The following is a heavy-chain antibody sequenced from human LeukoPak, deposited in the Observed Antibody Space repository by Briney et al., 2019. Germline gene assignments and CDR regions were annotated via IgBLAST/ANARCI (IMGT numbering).Heavy chain of an antibody. D-gene: IGHD1-26*01. V-gene: IGHV4-4*02. CDR3: ARPGIQGGPTDY. CDR1: GGSISSSNW. CDR2: IYHSGST. J-gene: IGHJ4*02. Sequence: SETLSLTCAVSGGSISSSNWWSWVRQPPGKGLEWIGKIYHSGSTNYNPSLKSRVTISVDKSKNQFSLNLTSVTAADTAVYFCARPGIQGGPTDYWGQGTLVTVSS.